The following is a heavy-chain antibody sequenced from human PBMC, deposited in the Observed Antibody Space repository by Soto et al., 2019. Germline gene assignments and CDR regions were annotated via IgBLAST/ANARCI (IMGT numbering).Heavy chain of an antibody. J-gene: IGHJ3*02. CDR3: ARDSQVRHAFDI. CDR1: GGSISSYY. CDR2: IYYSGST. Sequence: SETLSLTCTVSGGSISSYYWSWIRQPPGKGLEWIGYIYYSGSTNYNPSLKSRVTISVDTSKNQFSLKLSSVTAADTAVYYCARDSQVRHAFDIWGQGTMVTVSS. V-gene: IGHV4-59*01.